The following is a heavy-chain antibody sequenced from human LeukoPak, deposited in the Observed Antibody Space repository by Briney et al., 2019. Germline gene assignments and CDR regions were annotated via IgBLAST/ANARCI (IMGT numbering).Heavy chain of an antibody. Sequence: GGSLRLSCAASGFTFSDSTMHWVRQASGKGLEWVGRIRNKANNYATAYATSVKGRFTLSRDDSKNTAYLQMNSLKTEDTALYYCVRGAASGSYYGLGVWGQGATVTDSS. CDR2: IRNKANNYAT. V-gene: IGHV3-73*01. J-gene: IGHJ6*02. CDR3: VRGAASGSYYGLGV. CDR1: GFTFSDST. D-gene: IGHD1-26*01.